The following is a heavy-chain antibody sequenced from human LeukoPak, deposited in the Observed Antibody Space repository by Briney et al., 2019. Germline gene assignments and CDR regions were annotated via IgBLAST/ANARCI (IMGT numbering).Heavy chain of an antibody. Sequence: ASVKVSCKASGYIFTNYYMHWVRQAPGQGLEWMGWISAYNGNTNYAQKLQGRVTMTTDTSTSTAYMELRSLRSDDTAVYYCARDGMECSGGSCYWARWFDPWGQGTLVTVSS. J-gene: IGHJ5*02. V-gene: IGHV1-18*04. CDR2: ISAYNGNT. CDR3: ARDGMECSGGSCYWARWFDP. CDR1: GYIFTNYY. D-gene: IGHD2-15*01.